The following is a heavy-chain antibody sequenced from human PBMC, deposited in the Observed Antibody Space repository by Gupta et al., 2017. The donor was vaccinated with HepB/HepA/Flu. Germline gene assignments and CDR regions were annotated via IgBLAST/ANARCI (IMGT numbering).Heavy chain of an antibody. V-gene: IGHV2-5*02. D-gene: IGHD3-3*01. J-gene: IGHJ5*02. Sequence: QITLKESGPTLVKPTQTLTLPCPFSGFSLNTSGVGVGWIRQFPGKALECLAVIYWDDDKRYRPSLKNRLTITKDTSKNQVVLRMTNMDPVDTATYYGVHKGVLRNWFDPWGRGTLVTVSS. CDR3: VHKGVLRNWFDP. CDR1: GFSLNTSGVG. CDR2: IYWDDDK.